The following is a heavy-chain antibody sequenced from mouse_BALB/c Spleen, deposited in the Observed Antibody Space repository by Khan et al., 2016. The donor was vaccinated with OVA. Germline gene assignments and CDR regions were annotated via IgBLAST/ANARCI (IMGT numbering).Heavy chain of an antibody. CDR1: GFSLTNYG. CDR3: ARQTYYHYNVMAY. D-gene: IGHD2-10*01. V-gene: IGHV2-6-1*01. J-gene: IGHJ4*01. Sequence: VQLQESGPGLVAPSQSLSITCTISGFSLTNYGVHWVRQPPGKGLEWLAVIWSDGSTTYNSALKSRLTITKDNSKSQVFLKMNSLQTDDTAIYFCARQTYYHYNVMAYWGQGTSVTVSS. CDR2: IWSDGST.